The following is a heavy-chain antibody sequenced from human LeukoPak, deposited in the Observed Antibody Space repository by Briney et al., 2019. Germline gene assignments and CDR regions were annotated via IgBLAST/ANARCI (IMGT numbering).Heavy chain of an antibody. V-gene: IGHV3-74*01. CDR3: ARGRPHGNDY. Sequence: GGSLRLSCAASGFTFSSYWMNWVRQTPGKGLVWVSRITSDGSSTTYADSVKGRFSISRDNAKNTLYLQMNSLRVEDTAVYYCARGRPHGNDYWGQGTLVTVSS. CDR2: ITSDGSST. J-gene: IGHJ4*02. D-gene: IGHD4-23*01. CDR1: GFTFSSYW.